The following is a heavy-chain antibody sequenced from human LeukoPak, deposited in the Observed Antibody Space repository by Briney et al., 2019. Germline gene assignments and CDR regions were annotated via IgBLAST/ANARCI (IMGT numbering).Heavy chain of an antibody. D-gene: IGHD3-22*01. J-gene: IGHJ4*02. CDR2: ISAYNGNT. V-gene: IGHV1-18*01. CDR3: ARGTDNHESSGYYDY. CDR1: GYTFTSYG. Sequence: ASVKVSCKASGYTFTSYGISWVRQAPGQGLEWMGWISAYNGNTNYAQKFQGRVTMTTGTSTNIAYMELRSLRSDDTAVFYCARGTDNHESSGYYDYWGQGTLVTVSS.